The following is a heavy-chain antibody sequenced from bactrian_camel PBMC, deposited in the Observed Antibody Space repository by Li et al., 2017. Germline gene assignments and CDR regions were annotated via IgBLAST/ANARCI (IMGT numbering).Heavy chain of an antibody. CDR3: EADPTGTTMTCPTPFFGD. D-gene: IGHD4*01. CDR2: INGGGGTT. V-gene: IGHV3S25*01. J-gene: IGHJ6*01. Sequence: QLVESGGGLVQPGGSLRLSCAASGFTFSSYWMYWVRQAPGKGLEWVAGINGGGGTTYYADSVKGRFTISQDNAKNTLYLQMNSLKPEDTAVYYCEADPTGTTMTCPTPFFGDWGQGTQVTVS. CDR1: GFTFSSYW.